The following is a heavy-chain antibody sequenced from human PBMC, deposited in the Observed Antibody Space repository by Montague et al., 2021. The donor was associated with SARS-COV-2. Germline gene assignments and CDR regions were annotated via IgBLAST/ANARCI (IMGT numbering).Heavy chain of an antibody. CDR3: ARLYIQKTLVGASRRRWFDP. CDR1: GDSMSGSSSH. CDR2: ISYTGST. J-gene: IGHJ5*02. Sequence: SETLSLTCSVSGDSMSGSSSHWGWIRQPPGKGLESIGSISYTGSTSYNASLKSRVTMSVDTSKNEFSLRLSSVTASDTAVYYCARLYIQKTLVGASRRRWFDPWGQGTLVTVSS. D-gene: IGHD1-26*01. V-gene: IGHV4-39*01.